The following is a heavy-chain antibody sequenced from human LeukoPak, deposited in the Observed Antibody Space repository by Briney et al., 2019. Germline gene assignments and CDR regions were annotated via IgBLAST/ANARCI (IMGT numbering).Heavy chain of an antibody. D-gene: IGHD5-24*01. CDR3: LVEMATTGEVY. V-gene: IGHV1-69*13. CDR2: IIPIFGTA. J-gene: IGHJ4*02. CDR1: GGTFSSYA. Sequence: ASVTVSCTASGGTFSSYAISWVRQAPGQGLEWMGGIIPIFGTANYAQKFQGRVTITADESTSTAYMELSSLRSEDTAVYYCLVEMATTGEVYWGQGTLVTVSS.